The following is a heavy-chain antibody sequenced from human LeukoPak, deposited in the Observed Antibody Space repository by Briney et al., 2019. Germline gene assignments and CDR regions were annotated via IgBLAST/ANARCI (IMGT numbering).Heavy chain of an antibody. D-gene: IGHD6-6*01. CDR1: GGTFSSYA. V-gene: IGHV1-69*04. Sequence: SVKVSCKASGGTFSSYAISWVRQAPGQGLEWMGRIIPIFGIANYAQKFQGRVTITADKSTSTAYMELSSLRSEDTAVYYCARRRGGRGSSSFWLDPWGQGTLVTVSS. CDR3: ARRRGGRGSSSFWLDP. J-gene: IGHJ5*02. CDR2: IIPIFGIA.